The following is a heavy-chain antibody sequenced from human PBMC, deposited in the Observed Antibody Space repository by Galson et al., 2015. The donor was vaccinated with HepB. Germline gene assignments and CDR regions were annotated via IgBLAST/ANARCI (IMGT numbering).Heavy chain of an antibody. CDR3: AFPWGIVVVTADAFDI. CDR2: ISGSGGST. D-gene: IGHD2-21*02. J-gene: IGHJ3*02. V-gene: IGHV3-23*01. Sequence: SLRLSCAASGFTFSSYAMSWVRQAPGKGLEWVSAISGSGGSTYYADSVKGRFTISRDNSKNTLYLQMNSLRAEDTAVYYCAFPWGIVVVTADAFDIWGQGTMVTVSS. CDR1: GFTFSSYA.